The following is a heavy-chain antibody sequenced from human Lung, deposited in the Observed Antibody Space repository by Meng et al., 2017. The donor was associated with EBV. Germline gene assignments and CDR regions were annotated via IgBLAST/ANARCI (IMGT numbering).Heavy chain of an antibody. D-gene: IGHD1-26*01. J-gene: IGHJ4*02. CDR1: CWSLSWSFSGYY. CDR2: INDSGST. V-gene: IGHV4-34*01. Sequence: QVQLQPWGSGLLQASETLSLPCAFYCWSLSWSFSGYYRSWIRQAPGKGLQWIREINDSGSTDYNPSLKSRLTISVDRSKSQFSLELSSVTAADTAVYYCARSTFDYWGQGTLVTVSS. CDR3: ARSTFDY.